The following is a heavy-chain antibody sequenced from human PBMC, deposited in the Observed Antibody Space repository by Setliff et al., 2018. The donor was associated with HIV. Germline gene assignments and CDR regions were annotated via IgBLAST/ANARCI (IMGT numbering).Heavy chain of an antibody. CDR2: IYYSGSA. V-gene: IGHV4-59*11. D-gene: IGHD3-16*01. Sequence: SETLSLTCTASGGSMRSHYWSWIRQPPGKGLEWIGYIYYSGSANLHPFFRSRVTMSDDTSKNQFSLTLASVTVADTAVYYCARDRFGVPGDSWGQGMLVTV. CDR1: GGSMRSHY. CDR3: ARDRFGVPGDS. J-gene: IGHJ4*02.